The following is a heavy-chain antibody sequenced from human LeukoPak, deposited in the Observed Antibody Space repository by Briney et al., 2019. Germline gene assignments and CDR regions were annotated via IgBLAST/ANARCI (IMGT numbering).Heavy chain of an antibody. CDR1: GGSVRSYH. CDR3: VRDWEGFNFDI. J-gene: IGHJ3*02. Sequence: SETLSLTCTVSGGSVRSYHWSWIRQSPGGGLEWIAYIHNSGGTRYNPSLQSRVTISVDTSKNQFSLKLRSVTAADTTVYYCVRDWEGFNFDIWGQGTMVTVSS. V-gene: IGHV4-59*02. CDR2: IHNSGGT. D-gene: IGHD1-26*01.